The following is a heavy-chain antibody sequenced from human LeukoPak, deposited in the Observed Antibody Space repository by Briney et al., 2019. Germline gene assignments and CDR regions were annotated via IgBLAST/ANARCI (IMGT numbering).Heavy chain of an antibody. CDR1: GYTLTELS. D-gene: IGHD5-18*01. Sequence: ASVKVSCKVSGYTLTELSMHWVRQAPGKGLEWMGGFDPEDGETIYAQKFQGRVTMTEDTSTDTAYMELSSLRSEDTAVYCCATSVDTAPRPFDYWGQGTLVTVSS. J-gene: IGHJ4*02. V-gene: IGHV1-24*01. CDR2: FDPEDGET. CDR3: ATSVDTAPRPFDY.